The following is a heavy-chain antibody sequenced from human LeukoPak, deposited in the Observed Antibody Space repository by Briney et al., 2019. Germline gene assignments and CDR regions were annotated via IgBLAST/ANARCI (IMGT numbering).Heavy chain of an antibody. CDR3: ARDNFWSGKNWFDP. CDR2: IIPIFGTA. D-gene: IGHD3-3*01. Sequence: SVKVSCKASGGTFSSYAISWVRQAPGQGLEWMGGIIPIFGTANCAQKFQGRVTITADKSTSTAYMELSSLRSEDTAVYYCARDNFWSGKNWFDPWGQGTLVTVSS. J-gene: IGHJ5*02. V-gene: IGHV1-69*06. CDR1: GGTFSSYA.